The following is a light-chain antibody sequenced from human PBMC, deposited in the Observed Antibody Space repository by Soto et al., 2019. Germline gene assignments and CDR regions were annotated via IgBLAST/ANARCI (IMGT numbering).Light chain of an antibody. V-gene: IGLV1-40*01. Sequence: QSVLTQPPSVSGAPGQRVTISCTGGSSNIEADYEVHWYQQFPGTAPKLLIYGNTNRPSGVPDRFSGSKSGSSASLAITGLQAEDEAEYYCQSYDSTLKGCVFGTGTKLTVL. CDR3: QSYDSTLKGCV. J-gene: IGLJ1*01. CDR1: SSNIEADYE. CDR2: GNT.